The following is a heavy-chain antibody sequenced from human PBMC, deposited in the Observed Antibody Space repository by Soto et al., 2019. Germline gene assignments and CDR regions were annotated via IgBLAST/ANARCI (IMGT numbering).Heavy chain of an antibody. Sequence: ASVKVSCKASGFTFTSSAVQWVRQARGQRLEWIGWIVVGSGNTNYAQKFQERVTITRDMSTSTAYMELSSLRSEDTAVYYCAAPDPAAGTNPYYYYYGMDVWGQGTTVTVSS. D-gene: IGHD6-13*01. CDR1: GFTFTSSA. CDR2: IVVGSGNT. J-gene: IGHJ6*02. CDR3: AAPDPAAGTNPYYYYYGMDV. V-gene: IGHV1-58*01.